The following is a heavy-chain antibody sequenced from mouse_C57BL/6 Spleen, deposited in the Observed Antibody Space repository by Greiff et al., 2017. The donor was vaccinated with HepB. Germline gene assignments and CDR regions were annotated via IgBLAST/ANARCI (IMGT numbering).Heavy chain of an antibody. V-gene: IGHV1-55*01. CDR2: IYPGSGST. J-gene: IGHJ2*01. CDR1: GYTFTSYW. Sequence: QVQLQQSGAELVKPGASVKMSCKASGYTFTSYWITWVKQRPGQGLEWIGDIYPGSGSTNYNEKFKSKATLTVDTSSSTAYMQLSSLTSEDSAVYYCARPTMVTKGDYWGQGTTLTVSS. D-gene: IGHD2-9*01. CDR3: ARPTMVTKGDY.